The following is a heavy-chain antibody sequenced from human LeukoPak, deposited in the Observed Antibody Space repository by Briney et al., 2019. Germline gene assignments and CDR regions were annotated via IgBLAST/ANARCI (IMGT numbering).Heavy chain of an antibody. D-gene: IGHD2-21*02. Sequence: GESLRLSCAASGLTFNNYAMTWVRQAPGKGLEWVSSITGNGGRAVYTDSVKGRFTTSRDNSKNTLFLHMNSLRVEDTASYFCTTDPNGDYIGAFGPWGQGTLVTVSS. CDR3: TTDPNGDYIGAFGP. V-gene: IGHV3-23*01. CDR1: GLTFNNYA. J-gene: IGHJ5*02. CDR2: ITGNGGRA.